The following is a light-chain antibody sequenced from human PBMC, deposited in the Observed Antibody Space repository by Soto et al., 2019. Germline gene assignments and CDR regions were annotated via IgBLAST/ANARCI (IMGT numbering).Light chain of an antibody. J-gene: IGLJ2*01. Sequence: QSALTQPASVSGSPGQSITISCTGTSSDAGGYNYVSWYQPHPGKAPKLMIYDVSNRPSGVSNRFSGSKSANTASLTISGLQAEDEADYYCSSYTGSSTYVVFGGGTKLTVL. V-gene: IGLV2-14*01. CDR3: SSYTGSSTYVV. CDR1: SSDAGGYNY. CDR2: DVS.